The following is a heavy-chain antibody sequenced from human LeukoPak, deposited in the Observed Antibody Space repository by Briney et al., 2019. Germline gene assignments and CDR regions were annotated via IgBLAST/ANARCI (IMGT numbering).Heavy chain of an antibody. CDR3: ARADKDGYGFFGFDY. V-gene: IGHV3-20*04. CDR2: INWNGGSI. D-gene: IGHD5-18*01. CDR1: GVALDVYR. J-gene: IGHJ4*02. Sequence: GGSLRLSCAHSGVALDVYRMSCGRPTPGEGRECVFGINWNGGSIGYADSVMGRFTISRDNAKNSLYLQINSLRAEDTALYYCARADKDGYGFFGFDYWGQGTLVTVSS.